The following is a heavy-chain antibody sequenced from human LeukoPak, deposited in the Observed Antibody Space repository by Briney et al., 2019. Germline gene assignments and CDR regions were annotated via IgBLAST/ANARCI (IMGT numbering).Heavy chain of an antibody. V-gene: IGHV3-48*02. CDR1: GFTFSSYS. Sequence: GGSLRLSCAASGFTFSSYSMNWVRQAPGKGLEWVSYISRSSNTIYYADSVKGRFTISRDNAKNSLYLQMNSLRDEDTAVYYCARGGCSGGICSVYFDYWGQGSLVTVSS. CDR3: ARGGCSGGICSVYFDY. CDR2: ISRSSNTI. D-gene: IGHD2-15*01. J-gene: IGHJ4*02.